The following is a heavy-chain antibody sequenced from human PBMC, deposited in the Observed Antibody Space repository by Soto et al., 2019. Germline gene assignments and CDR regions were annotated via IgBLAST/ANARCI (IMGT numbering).Heavy chain of an antibody. D-gene: IGHD6-13*01. Sequence: SETLSLTCTVSGGSISSGGYYWSWIRQHPGKGLEWIGYIYYSGSTYYNPSLKSRVTISVDTSKNQFSLKLSSVTAADTAVYYCARIAAAFQVIYFGYWGQGTLVTVSS. J-gene: IGHJ4*02. V-gene: IGHV4-31*03. CDR3: ARIAAAFQVIYFGY. CDR2: IYYSGST. CDR1: GGSISSGGYY.